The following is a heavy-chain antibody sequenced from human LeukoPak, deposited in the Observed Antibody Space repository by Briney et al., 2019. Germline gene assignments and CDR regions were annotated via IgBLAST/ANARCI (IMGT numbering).Heavy chain of an antibody. D-gene: IGHD6-25*01. V-gene: IGHV3-7*01. J-gene: IGHJ4*02. Sequence: PGGSLRLSCAASGFTFSSYAMSWVRQAPGKGLEWVANIKRDGSEKYYVDSVRGRFTISRDNAKNSLYLQMNSLRAEDTAVYYCARDFAADVGWGQGTLVTVSS. CDR2: IKRDGSEK. CDR3: ARDFAADVG. CDR1: GFTFSSYA.